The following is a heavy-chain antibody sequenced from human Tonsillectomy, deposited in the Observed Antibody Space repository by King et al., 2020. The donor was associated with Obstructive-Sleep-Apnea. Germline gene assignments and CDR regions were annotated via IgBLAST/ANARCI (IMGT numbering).Heavy chain of an antibody. CDR2: IYPGYSDT. D-gene: IGHD5-24*01. CDR3: ASPKGVNRDGYADAFDI. Sequence: VQLVESGAEVKKPGESLKISCKGSGYSFTSYWIGWVRQMPGKGLEWMGVIYPGYSDTRYSPSFQGQVTISADKSISTAYLRGSSLKASDTAMYYCASPKGVNRDGYADAFDIWGQGTMVTVSS. J-gene: IGHJ3*02. V-gene: IGHV5-51*01. CDR1: GYSFTSYW.